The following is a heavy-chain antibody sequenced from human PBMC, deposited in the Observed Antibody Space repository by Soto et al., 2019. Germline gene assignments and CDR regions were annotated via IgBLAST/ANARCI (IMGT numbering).Heavy chain of an antibody. CDR2: ISRSSNSL. D-gene: IGHD6-25*01. V-gene: IGHV3-48*02. J-gene: IGHJ4*02. CDR3: ARRSRPIEY. CDR1: GFTFSKYI. Sequence: GGSLRLSCEGTGFTFSKYILNWVRQAPGKGLEWISYISRSSNSLDYAVSVKDRFIISRDNAKNSLYLQMDFLRHEDTAVYYCARRSRPIEYWGRGTLVTVSS.